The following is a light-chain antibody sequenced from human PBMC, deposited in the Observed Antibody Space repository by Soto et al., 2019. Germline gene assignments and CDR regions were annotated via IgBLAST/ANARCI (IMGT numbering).Light chain of an antibody. CDR2: LGS. J-gene: IGKJ5*01. CDR3: MQALQTPQVT. V-gene: IGKV2-28*01. CDR1: QSLLHSNGYNY. Sequence: DIVMTQSPLSLPVTPGEPAPISCRSSQSLLHSNGYNYLDWYLQKPGQSPQLLIYLGSNRASGVPDRFSGRGSGTDFTLKISRVEAEDVGVYYCMQALQTPQVTFGQGTRLEIK.